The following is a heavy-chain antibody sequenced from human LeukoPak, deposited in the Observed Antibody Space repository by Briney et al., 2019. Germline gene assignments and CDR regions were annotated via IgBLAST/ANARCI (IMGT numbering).Heavy chain of an antibody. V-gene: IGHV4-4*07. Sequence: PSENLSLTCTVSGGSISSYFWSWIRRPAGKGLEWIGRIYTSGSTNYNPSLKSRVTMSVDTSKNQFSLKLSSVTAADTAVYYCARAPSIVGAYSYFDYWGQGTLVTVSS. J-gene: IGHJ4*02. D-gene: IGHD1-26*01. CDR1: GGSISSYF. CDR2: IYTSGST. CDR3: ARAPSIVGAYSYFDY.